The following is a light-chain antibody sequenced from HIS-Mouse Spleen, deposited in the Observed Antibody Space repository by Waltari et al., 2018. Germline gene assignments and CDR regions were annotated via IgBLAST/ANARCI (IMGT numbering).Light chain of an antibody. CDR3: QVWDSSSDHVV. J-gene: IGLJ2*01. CDR2: DDS. CDR1: NIRSTS. Sequence: SYVLTQPPSVSVAPGKPARITCGGNNIRSTSVHWYQQKPGQAPVLVVYDDSDRPSGIPERFSGSNSGNTATLTISRVEAGDEADYYCQVWDSSSDHVVFGGGTKLTVL. V-gene: IGLV3-21*03.